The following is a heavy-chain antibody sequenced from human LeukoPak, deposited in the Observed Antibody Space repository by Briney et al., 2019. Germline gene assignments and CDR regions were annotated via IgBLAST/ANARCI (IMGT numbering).Heavy chain of an antibody. CDR2: IKAKAHGGTI. CDR1: GFTFINAW. D-gene: IGHD1-26*01. J-gene: IGHJ4*02. V-gene: IGHV3-15*01. Sequence: GGSLRLSCAASGFTFINAWMAWVRQAPGEGLEWVGRIKAKAHGGTIEYAAPVKGRFTISRDDSKNTLYLQMNSLKTEDTAVYYCTTDGVGVEGATYDNWGQGTLVSVSS. CDR3: TTDGVGVEGATYDN.